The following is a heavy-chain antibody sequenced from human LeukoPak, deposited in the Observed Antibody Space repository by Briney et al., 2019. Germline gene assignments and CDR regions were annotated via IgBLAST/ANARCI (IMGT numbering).Heavy chain of an antibody. CDR3: ARQPYMLGAYYFDY. Sequence: PSETLSLTCTVSGGSISSYYWSWIRQPPGKGLEWIGYIYYSGSTNYNPSLKSRVTISVDTSKNQFSLNLGSVTAADTAVYYCARQPYMLGAYYFDYWGQGTVVTVSS. CDR1: GGSISSYY. V-gene: IGHV4-59*08. CDR2: IYYSGST. D-gene: IGHD1-26*01. J-gene: IGHJ4*02.